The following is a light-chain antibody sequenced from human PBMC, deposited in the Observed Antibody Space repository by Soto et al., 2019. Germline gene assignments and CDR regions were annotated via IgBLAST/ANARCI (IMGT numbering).Light chain of an antibody. J-gene: IGKJ1*01. CDR1: QSVSNY. Sequence: EIVLTQSPATLSLSPGERATLSCMTSQSVSNYLAWYQQKPGQASRLLIYGASTRATGIPARFIGSGSGTDVTLTISSLEPEDFAVYYCQQRINGWTFGQGTKVEIK. V-gene: IGKV3-11*01. CDR3: QQRINGWT. CDR2: GAS.